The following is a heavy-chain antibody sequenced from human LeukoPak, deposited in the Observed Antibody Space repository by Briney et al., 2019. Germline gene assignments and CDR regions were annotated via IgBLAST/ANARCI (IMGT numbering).Heavy chain of an antibody. J-gene: IGHJ2*01. CDR2: THYSGTT. Sequence: SETLSLTCTVSGGSISSSYWSWIRQPPGKGLEWIGYTHYSGTTNYNPSLKSRVTISVDTSKNQFSLKLSSVTAADTAVYFCARAPGSYDSSGYLYWYFDLWGRGTLVTVSS. CDR1: GGSISSSY. CDR3: ARAPGSYDSSGYLYWYFDL. D-gene: IGHD3-22*01. V-gene: IGHV4-59*12.